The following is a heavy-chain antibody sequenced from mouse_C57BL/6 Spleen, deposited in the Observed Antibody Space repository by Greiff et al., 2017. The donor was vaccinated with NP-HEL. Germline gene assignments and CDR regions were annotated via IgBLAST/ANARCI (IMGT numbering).Heavy chain of an antibody. Sequence: EVKLVESEGGLVQPGSSMKLSCTASGFTFSDYYMAWVRQVPEKGLEWVANINYDGSSTYYLDSLKSRFIISRDNAKNILYLQMSSLKSEDTATYYCARETAQAVFDYWGQGTTLTVSS. CDR3: ARETAQAVFDY. J-gene: IGHJ2*01. V-gene: IGHV5-16*01. CDR2: INYDGSST. D-gene: IGHD3-2*02. CDR1: GFTFSDYY.